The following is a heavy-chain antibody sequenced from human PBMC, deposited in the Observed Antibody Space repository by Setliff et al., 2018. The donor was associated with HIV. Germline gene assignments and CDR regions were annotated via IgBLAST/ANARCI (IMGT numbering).Heavy chain of an antibody. J-gene: IGHJ4*02. Sequence: GGSLRLSCAASGFTFSSYAMSWVRQAPGKGLEWVSAISVGGGNTYYADSVRGRFTISRDNAKNTVFLQMNSLRAEDTALYYCATDMANSGREGDFDYWGQGTLVTVSS. V-gene: IGHV3-23*01. CDR3: ATDMANSGREGDFDY. CDR1: GFTFSSYA. D-gene: IGHD6-19*01. CDR2: ISVGGGNT.